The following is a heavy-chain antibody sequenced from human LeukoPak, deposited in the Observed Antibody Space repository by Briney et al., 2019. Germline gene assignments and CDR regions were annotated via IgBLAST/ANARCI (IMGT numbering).Heavy chain of an antibody. CDR1: GGSFSGYY. CDR3: ARYASAYSSSWYRYFDL. J-gene: IGHJ2*01. V-gene: IGHV4-34*01. Sequence: SETLSLTCAVYGGSFSGYYWSWIRQPPGKGLEWIGEINHSGSTNYNPSPKSRVTISVDTSKNQFSLKLSSVTAADTAVYYCARYASAYSSSWYRYFDLWGRGTLVTVSS. D-gene: IGHD6-13*01. CDR2: INHSGST.